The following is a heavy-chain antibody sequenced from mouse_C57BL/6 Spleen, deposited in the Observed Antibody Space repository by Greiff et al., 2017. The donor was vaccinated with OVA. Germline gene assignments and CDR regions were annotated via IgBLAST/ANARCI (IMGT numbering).Heavy chain of an antibody. J-gene: IGHJ1*03. CDR1: GYTFTDYE. V-gene: IGHV1-15*01. CDR2: IDPETGGT. CDR3: TRREGFHPYWYFDV. Sequence: VQLQESGAELVRPGASVTLSCKASGYTFTDYEMHWVKQTPVHGLEWIGAIDPETGGTAYNQKFKGKAILTADKSSSTAYMELRSLTSEDSAVYYCTRREGFHPYWYFDVWGTGTTVTVSS.